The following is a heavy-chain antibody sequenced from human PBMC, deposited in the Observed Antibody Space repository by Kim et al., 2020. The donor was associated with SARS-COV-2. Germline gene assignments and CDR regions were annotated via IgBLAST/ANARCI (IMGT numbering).Heavy chain of an antibody. V-gene: IGHV4-39*01. CDR3: ARIYDSSGYYPDYFDY. J-gene: IGHJ4*02. D-gene: IGHD3-22*01. Sequence: SETLSLTCTVSGGSISSSSYYWGWIRQPPGKGLEWIGSIYYSGSTYYNPTLKSRVTISVDTSKNQFSLKLSSVTAAGTAVYYCARIYDSSGYYPDYFDYWGQGTLVTVSS. CDR2: IYYSGST. CDR1: GGSISSSSYY.